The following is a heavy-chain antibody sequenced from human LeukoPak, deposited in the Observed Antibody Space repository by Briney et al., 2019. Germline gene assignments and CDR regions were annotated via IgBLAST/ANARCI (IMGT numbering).Heavy chain of an antibody. D-gene: IGHD3-10*01. CDR1: GGSFSDYY. V-gene: IGHV4-34*01. J-gene: IGHJ4*02. CDR2: INHSGST. Sequence: PSETLSLTCAVYGGSFSDYYWSWIRQPPGKGLEWIGEINHSGSTNYNPSLKSRVTISVDTSKNQFSLKLSSVTAADTAVYYCARGSPGPIAYWGQGTLVTVSS. CDR3: ARGSPGPIAY.